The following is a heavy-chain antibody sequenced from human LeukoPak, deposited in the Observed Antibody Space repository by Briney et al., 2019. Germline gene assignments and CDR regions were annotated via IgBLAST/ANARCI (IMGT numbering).Heavy chain of an antibody. J-gene: IGHJ4*02. CDR2: IADDGSNK. D-gene: IGHD3-22*01. CDR3: AKGNDIGGYYYPHFDY. Sequence: GESLRLSCAASGFTFSSYAMHWVRQAPGKGLDWVAVIADDGSNKYYADSVKGRFTISRDNSKNTLYLQMNSLRAEDTAVYYCAKGNDIGGYYYPHFDYWGQGTLVTVSS. V-gene: IGHV3-30*04. CDR1: GFTFSSYA.